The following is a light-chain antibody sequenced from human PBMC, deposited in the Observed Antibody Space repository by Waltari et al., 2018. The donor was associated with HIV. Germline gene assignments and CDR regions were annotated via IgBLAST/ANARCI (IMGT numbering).Light chain of an antibody. J-gene: IGLJ3*02. V-gene: IGLV1-44*01. Sequence: QSVLTQPPSASGTPGQRVTISCSGSSSNIGFNILNWYQQLPGAAPKLLIYTNNQRPSGVPDRFSGSKSGTSASLDISGLQSEDEADYYCAAWDDSLNGLVFGGGTKLTVL. CDR2: TNN. CDR1: SSNIGFNI. CDR3: AAWDDSLNGLV.